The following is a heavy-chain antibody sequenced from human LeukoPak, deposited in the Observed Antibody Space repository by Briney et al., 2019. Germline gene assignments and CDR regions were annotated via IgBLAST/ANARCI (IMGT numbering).Heavy chain of an antibody. CDR1: GSTFSSYS. Sequence: GSLRLSCAASGSTFSSYSMNWVRQASGKGLEWVSSISSSSSYIYYADSVKGRFTISRDNSKNTLYLQMNSLTAEDTAVYYCAKRHYYDSSGVDYWGQGTLVTVSS. D-gene: IGHD3-22*01. J-gene: IGHJ4*02. CDR2: ISSSSSYI. V-gene: IGHV3-21*01. CDR3: AKRHYYDSSGVDY.